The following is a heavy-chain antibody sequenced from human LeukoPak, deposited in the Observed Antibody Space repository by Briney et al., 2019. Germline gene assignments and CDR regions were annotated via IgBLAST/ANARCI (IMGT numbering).Heavy chain of an antibody. CDR1: GFTFSTYG. Sequence: GKSLRLSCAASGFTFSTYGMHWVRQAPGKGLEWVAVISYDGTTKYYADSVKARFTISRHNSKNTLYLQVKSLRAEDTSVFYVARVVIGGSSYGWGAVDMWGEGAIVTVSS. CDR3: ARVVIGGSSYGWGAVDM. J-gene: IGHJ3*02. D-gene: IGHD5-18*01. V-gene: IGHV3-30*03. CDR2: ISYDGTTK.